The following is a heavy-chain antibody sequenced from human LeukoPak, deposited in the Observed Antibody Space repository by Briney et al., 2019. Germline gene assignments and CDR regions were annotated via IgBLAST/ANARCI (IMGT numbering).Heavy chain of an antibody. D-gene: IGHD5-18*01. CDR1: GGSISSSSYY. V-gene: IGHV4-39*07. Sequence: SETLSLTCTVSGGSISSSSYYWGWIRQPPGKGLEWIGSIYYSGSTYYNPSLKSRVTISVDTSKNQFSLKLSSVTAADTAVYYCARVRSDTARHIQHRNSLFDYWGQGTLVTVSS. J-gene: IGHJ4*02. CDR3: ARVRSDTARHIQHRNSLFDY. CDR2: IYYSGST.